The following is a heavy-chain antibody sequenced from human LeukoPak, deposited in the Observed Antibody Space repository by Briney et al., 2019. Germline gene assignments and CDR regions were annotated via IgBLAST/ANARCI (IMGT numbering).Heavy chain of an antibody. CDR1: GGSISSSSYY. CDR3: ARLSSPIFGVVIIPVTPFDI. Sequence: PSETLSLTCTVSGGSISSSSYYWGWIRQPPGKGLEWIGSIYYSGSTYYNPSLKSRATISVDTSKNQFSLKLSSVTAADTAVYYCARLSSPIFGVVIIPVTPFDIWGQGTMVTVSS. V-gene: IGHV4-39*01. D-gene: IGHD3-3*01. J-gene: IGHJ3*02. CDR2: IYYSGST.